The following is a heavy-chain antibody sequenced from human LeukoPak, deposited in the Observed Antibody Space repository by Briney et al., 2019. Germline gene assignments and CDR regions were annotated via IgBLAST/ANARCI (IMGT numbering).Heavy chain of an antibody. V-gene: IGHV4-30-4*01. CDR1: GGSISSGDYY. J-gene: IGHJ3*02. CDR3: ASNDPYYYDSSGYYLAAFDI. D-gene: IGHD3-22*01. Sequence: KPSETLSLTCTVSGGSISSGDYYWSWIRQPPGKGLEWIGYIYYSGSTYYNPSLKSRVTISVDTSKNQFSLKLSSVTAADTAVYYCASNDPYYYDSSGYYLAAFDIWGQGTMVTVSS. CDR2: IYYSGST.